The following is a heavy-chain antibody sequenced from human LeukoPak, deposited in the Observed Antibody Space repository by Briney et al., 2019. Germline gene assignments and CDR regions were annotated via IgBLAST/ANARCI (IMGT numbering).Heavy chain of an antibody. Sequence: GSLRLSYAPSRYTFSNAWRGGVRQARGRGLKWVGRIKSKTDGGTTDYAAPVKGRFTISRDDSKNTLYLQMNSLKTGDTAVYYCTTVAPVDYWGQGSLVSVSS. V-gene: IGHV3-15*01. CDR1: RYTFSNAW. CDR2: IKSKTDGGTT. J-gene: IGHJ4*02. CDR3: TTVAPVDY.